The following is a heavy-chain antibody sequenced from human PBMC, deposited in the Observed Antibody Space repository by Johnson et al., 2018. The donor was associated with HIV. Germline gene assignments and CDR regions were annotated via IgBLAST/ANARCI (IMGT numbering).Heavy chain of an antibody. CDR3: AKDPPLATVVTPAL. CDR2: ISGSGGST. J-gene: IGHJ3*01. Sequence: EMQLVESGGGVVQPGRSLRLSCAASGFTFRSYGMHWVRQAPGKGLEWVSAISGSGGSTYYADSVKGRFTISRDNSKNTLYLQMNSLRAEDTAVYYCAKDPPLATVVTPALWGQGTMVTVSS. V-gene: IGHV3-23*04. D-gene: IGHD4-23*01. CDR1: GFTFRSYG.